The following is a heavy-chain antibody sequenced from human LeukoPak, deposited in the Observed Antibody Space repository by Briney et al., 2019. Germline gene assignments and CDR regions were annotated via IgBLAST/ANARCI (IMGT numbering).Heavy chain of an antibody. CDR1: GYTFTSYA. D-gene: IGHD3-22*01. V-gene: IGHV1-3*01. CDR2: INAGNGNT. J-gene: IGHJ4*02. CDR3: ARTITMIVVAPFDY. Sequence: GASVKVSCKASGYTFTSYAMHWVRQATGQRLEWMGWINAGNGNTKYSQKFQGRVTITRDTSASTAYMELSSLRSEDTAVYYCARTITMIVVAPFDYWGQGTLVTVSS.